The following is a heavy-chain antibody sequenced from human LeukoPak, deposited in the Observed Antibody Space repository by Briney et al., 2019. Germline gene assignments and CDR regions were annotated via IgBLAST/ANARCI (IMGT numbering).Heavy chain of an antibody. J-gene: IGHJ6*02. Sequence: VASVKVSCKASGYTFTSYGISWVRQAPGQGREWMGWISAYNGNTNYAQKLQGRVTMTTDTSTSTAYMELRSLRSDDTAVYYCARAGAHYYDSSGYYSVDYYYGMDVWGQGTTVTVSS. D-gene: IGHD3-22*01. CDR1: GYTFTSYG. CDR3: ARAGAHYYDSSGYYSVDYYYGMDV. CDR2: ISAYNGNT. V-gene: IGHV1-18*01.